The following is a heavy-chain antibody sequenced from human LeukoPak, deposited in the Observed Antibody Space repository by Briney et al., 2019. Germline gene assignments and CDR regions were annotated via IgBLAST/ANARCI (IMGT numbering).Heavy chain of an antibody. Sequence: SETLSLTCTVSGGSISSSSYYWGWIRQPPGKGLEWIGSIYYSGSTYYNPSLKSRVTISVDTSKNQFSLKLSSVTAADTAVYYCARGVTMVRGVGISNWFDPWGQGTLVTVSS. D-gene: IGHD3-10*01. V-gene: IGHV4-39*07. CDR2: IYYSGST. CDR3: ARGVTMVRGVGISNWFDP. J-gene: IGHJ5*02. CDR1: GGSISSSSYY.